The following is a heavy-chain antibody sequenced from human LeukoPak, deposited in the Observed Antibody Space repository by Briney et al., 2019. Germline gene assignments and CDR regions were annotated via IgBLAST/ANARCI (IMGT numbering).Heavy chain of an antibody. V-gene: IGHV4-34*01. CDR2: INHSGST. Sequence: SETLSLTCAVYGGSFSGYYWSWIRQPPGKGLERIGEINHSGSTNYNPSLKSRVTISVDTSKNQFSLKLSSVTAADTAVYYCARRQWLVRGYFQHWGQGTLVTVSS. D-gene: IGHD6-19*01. CDR1: GGSFSGYY. J-gene: IGHJ1*01. CDR3: ARRQWLVRGYFQH.